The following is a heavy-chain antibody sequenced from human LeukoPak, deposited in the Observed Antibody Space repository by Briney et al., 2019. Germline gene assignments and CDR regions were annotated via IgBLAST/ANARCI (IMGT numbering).Heavy chain of an antibody. J-gene: IGHJ4*02. Sequence: GSLRLSCAGSGFTFNPYNMNWVRQAPGKGLEWVSSISSSSSYIYYADSVKGRFTISRVNSRNTLYLQMNRLRVEDTAVYYCAKGSRGSCRGAYCYSFDNWGQGAVVTVSS. V-gene: IGHV3-21*04. D-gene: IGHD2-21*02. CDR2: ISSSSSYI. CDR3: AKGSRGSCRGAYCYSFDN. CDR1: GFTFNPYN.